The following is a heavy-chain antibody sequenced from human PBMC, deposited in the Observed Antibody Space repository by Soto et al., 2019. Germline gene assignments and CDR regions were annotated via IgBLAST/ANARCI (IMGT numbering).Heavy chain of an antibody. CDR1: GYTFTSYG. Sequence: ASVKVSCKASGYTFTSYGISWVRQAPGQGLEWMGWISAYNGNTNYAQKLQGRVTMNTDTSTSTAYMELRSLRSDDTAVYYCTRDVNLTLYYYDGSFEGIDVWGQGTTVTVSS. D-gene: IGHD3-22*01. CDR3: TRDVNLTLYYYDGSFEGIDV. CDR2: ISAYNGNT. V-gene: IGHV1-18*01. J-gene: IGHJ6*02.